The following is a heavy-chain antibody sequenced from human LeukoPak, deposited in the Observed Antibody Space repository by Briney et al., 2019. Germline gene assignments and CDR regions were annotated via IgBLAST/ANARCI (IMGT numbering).Heavy chain of an antibody. Sequence: SETLSLTCTVSGGSISSSSYYWGWIRQPPGKGLEWIVSIYYSGSTYYNPSLKSRVTISVDTSKNQFSLKLSSVTAADTAVYYCARRGGYYYSDYWGQGTLVTVSS. V-gene: IGHV4-39*01. CDR1: GGSISSSSYY. CDR2: IYYSGST. D-gene: IGHD3-22*01. J-gene: IGHJ4*02. CDR3: ARRGGYYYSDY.